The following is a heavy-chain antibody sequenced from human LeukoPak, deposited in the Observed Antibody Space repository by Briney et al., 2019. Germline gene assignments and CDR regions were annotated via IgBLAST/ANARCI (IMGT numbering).Heavy chain of an antibody. D-gene: IGHD2-15*01. CDR2: IRYDGSNK. J-gene: IGHJ5*02. V-gene: IGHV3-30*02. CDR3: AKDQGYCSGGSCYSHWFDP. CDR1: GFTFSSYG. Sequence: PGESLRLSCAASGFTFSSYGMHWIRQAPGKGLQWVAFIRYDGSNKYYADSVKGRFTVSRDNSKNTLYLQMNSLRAEDTAVYYCAKDQGYCSGGSCYSHWFDPWGQGTLVTVSS.